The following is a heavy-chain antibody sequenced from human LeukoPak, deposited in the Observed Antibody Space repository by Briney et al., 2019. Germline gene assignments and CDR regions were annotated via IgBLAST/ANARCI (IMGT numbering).Heavy chain of an antibody. D-gene: IGHD3-9*01. CDR1: GFTYSXYA. CDR2: XSGSGGST. V-gene: IGHV3-23*01. Sequence: SGGSLRLSCAASGFTYSXYAMSWVRQAPGKGLEWVXAXSGSGGSTYYADSVKGRFTISRDNSKNTLYLQMNSLRAEDTAVYYCAKDSSPGYFDWLSSRVPDYWGQGTLVTVSS. J-gene: IGHJ4*02. CDR3: AKDSSPGYFDWLSSRVPDY.